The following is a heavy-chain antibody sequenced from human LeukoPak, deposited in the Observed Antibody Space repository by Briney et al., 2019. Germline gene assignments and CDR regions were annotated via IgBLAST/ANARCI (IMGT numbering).Heavy chain of an antibody. CDR1: GFTFSSYE. CDR3: ARAWSRVDPFDI. Sequence: GGSLRLSCAASGFTFSSYEMNWVRQAPGKGLEWVSYISSSGSTIYYADSVRGRFTISRDNANNSLYLQMNSLRAEDTAVYYCARAWSRVDPFDIWGQGTMVTVSS. J-gene: IGHJ3*02. V-gene: IGHV3-48*03. CDR2: ISSSGSTI. D-gene: IGHD2-8*02.